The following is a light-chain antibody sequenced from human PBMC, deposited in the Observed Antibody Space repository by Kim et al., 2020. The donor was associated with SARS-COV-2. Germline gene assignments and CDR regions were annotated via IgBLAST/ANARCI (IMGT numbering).Light chain of an antibody. Sequence: QAVVTQEPSLTVSPGGTVTLTCGSSTGAVTSGHYPYWFQQRPGQAPRTLIFDTNKKYFWTPARFSGSLLGGKAALTLSAAQPEDEADYYCLVSYNGVRVFGGGTKVTVL. CDR1: TGAVTSGHY. CDR3: LVSYNGVRV. CDR2: DTN. J-gene: IGLJ3*02. V-gene: IGLV7-46*01.